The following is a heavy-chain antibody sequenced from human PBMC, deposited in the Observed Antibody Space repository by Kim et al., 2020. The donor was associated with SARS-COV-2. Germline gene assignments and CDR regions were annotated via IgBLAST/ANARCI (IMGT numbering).Heavy chain of an antibody. CDR1: GFSFSNYW. J-gene: IGHJ3*02. Sequence: GGSLRLSCAASGFSFSNYWMNWVRQAPGKGLVWVSRINPDGSDTTYADSVKGRFTISRDNAKNTLYLQMNSLTAEDTAVYYCASPIAVAGTNAFDIWGQGTMVTVSS. V-gene: IGHV3-74*01. CDR3: ASPIAVAGTNAFDI. CDR2: INPDGSDT. D-gene: IGHD6-19*01.